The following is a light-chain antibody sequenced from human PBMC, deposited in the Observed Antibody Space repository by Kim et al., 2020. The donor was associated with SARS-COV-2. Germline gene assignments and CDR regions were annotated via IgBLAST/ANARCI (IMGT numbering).Light chain of an antibody. CDR1: QDIRKF. V-gene: IGKV1-33*01. J-gene: IGKJ2*01. Sequence: DIQMTQSPSSLSASAGETVTITCQASQDIRKFLNWFQQKPGKAPKLLIYDVVSLDTGVPSRFSGRGSGTHFTFTIRNLQPEDIATYFCQQYDLLPYTFGQGTKLEI. CDR2: DVV. CDR3: QQYDLLPYT.